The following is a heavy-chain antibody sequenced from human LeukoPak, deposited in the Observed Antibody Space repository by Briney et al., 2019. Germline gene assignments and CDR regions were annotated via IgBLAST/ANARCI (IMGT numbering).Heavy chain of an antibody. J-gene: IGHJ4*02. D-gene: IGHD6-19*01. V-gene: IGHV3-74*01. CDR2: INPDGTTT. CDR3: ARVSIGWYSFDY. CDR1: GFTFSTYW. Sequence: GGSLRLSCAASGFTFSTYWMHWVRQAPGKGLVWVSRINPDGTTTSYADSVKGRFTISRDNAKDTVYLQMNSLRAEDTAVYYCARVSIGWYSFDYWGQGTLVTVSS.